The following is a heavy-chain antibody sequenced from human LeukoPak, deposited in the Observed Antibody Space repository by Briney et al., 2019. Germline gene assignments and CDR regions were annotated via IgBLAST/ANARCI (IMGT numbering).Heavy chain of an antibody. CDR1: GFTVSSNY. CDR3: ASGSGSYRTPYYYMDV. J-gene: IGHJ6*03. CDR2: IYSGGST. Sequence: GGSLRLSCAASGFTVSSNYMSRVRQAPGKGVEWVSIIYSGGSTYYADSVKGRFTISRDNSKNTLYLQMNSLRAEDTAVYYCASGSGSYRTPYYYMDVWGKGTTVTVSS. D-gene: IGHD3-10*01. V-gene: IGHV3-53*01.